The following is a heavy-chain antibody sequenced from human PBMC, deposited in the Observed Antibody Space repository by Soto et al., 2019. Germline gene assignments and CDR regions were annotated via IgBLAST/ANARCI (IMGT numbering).Heavy chain of an antibody. V-gene: IGHV1-18*01. CDR3: ARDRGSYALDS. Sequence: QVQLVQSGAEVKKPGASVKVSCKASGYTFTSYGISWVRQDPGQGLEWMGWISANNGNTNYVQKLQGRFPMTTATSTSTAYRELRRLRSDDTAGYSCARDRGSYALDSWGQGTRVPVSS. J-gene: IGHJ4*02. CDR1: GYTFTSYG. CDR2: ISANNGNT. D-gene: IGHD1-26*01.